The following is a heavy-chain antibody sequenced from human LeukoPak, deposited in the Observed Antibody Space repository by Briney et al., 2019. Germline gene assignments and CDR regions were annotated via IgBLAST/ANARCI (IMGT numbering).Heavy chain of an antibody. CDR3: TRELGGSYNDY. CDR1: GYTFTSYY. Sequence: ASVKVSCKASGYTFTSYYIHWVRQAPGQGLEWVGIINPNGGSTTYGQKFQGRVTMTRDTSTSTVYMELSSLTSDGAAVYYCTRELGGSYNDYWGQGTLVTVSS. V-gene: IGHV1-46*01. CDR2: INPNGGST. D-gene: IGHD1-26*01. J-gene: IGHJ4*02.